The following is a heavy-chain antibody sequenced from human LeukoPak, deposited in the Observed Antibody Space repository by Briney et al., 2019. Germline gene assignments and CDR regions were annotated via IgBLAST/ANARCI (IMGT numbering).Heavy chain of an antibody. J-gene: IGHJ4*02. CDR2: ISWNTGNI. D-gene: IGHD3-10*01. CDR1: GFTFADYA. CDR3: ARARPDGASYFDY. Sequence: GGSLRLSCAASGFTFADYAMHWVRQAPGRGLEWVSGISWNTGNIGYADSVKGRFTISRDNAKNTLYLQVNSLRAEDTAIYYCARARPDGASYFDYWGQGILVTVSS. V-gene: IGHV3-9*01.